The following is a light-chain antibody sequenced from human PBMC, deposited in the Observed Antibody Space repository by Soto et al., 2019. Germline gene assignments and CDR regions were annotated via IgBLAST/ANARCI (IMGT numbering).Light chain of an antibody. CDR3: QSYDSSLSVVV. Sequence: QSVLTQPPSVSGAPGQRVTISCTGSSSNIGAGYDVHWYQQLPGTAPKLLIYGNSNRPSGVPDRFSGSKSGTSASLAITGRQAEEEADYYCQSYDSSLSVVVFGGGTKLTVL. CDR1: SSNIGAGYD. J-gene: IGLJ2*01. CDR2: GNS. V-gene: IGLV1-40*01.